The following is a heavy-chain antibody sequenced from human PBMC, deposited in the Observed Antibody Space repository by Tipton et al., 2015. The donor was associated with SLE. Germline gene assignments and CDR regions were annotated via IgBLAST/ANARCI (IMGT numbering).Heavy chain of an antibody. CDR1: GGSFSGYY. D-gene: IGHD3-10*01. CDR3: ARGLPYGSGSYTFDY. V-gene: IGHV4-34*01. CDR2: INHSGST. J-gene: IGHJ4*02. Sequence: TLSLTCAVYGGSFSGYYWSWIRQPPGKGLEWIGEINHSGSTNYNPSLKSRVTISVDTSKNQFSLKLSSVTAADTAVYYCARGLPYGSGSYTFDYWGQGTLVTVSS.